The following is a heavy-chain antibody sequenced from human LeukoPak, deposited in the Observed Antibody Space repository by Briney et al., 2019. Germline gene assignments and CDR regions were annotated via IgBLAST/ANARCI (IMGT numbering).Heavy chain of an antibody. CDR1: GDSVSSNSAV. Sequence: SLTVSLTCAISGDSVSSNSAVWNWIRQSPSRGLEWLGRTYYRSKWYNDYAVSVKSRITIKPDTSKSQFSLQLNSATPEDTAVYYCARLGLGGAFDIWGQGTMVTVSS. CDR2: TYYRSKWYN. CDR3: ARLGLGGAFDI. J-gene: IGHJ3*02. D-gene: IGHD2-15*01. V-gene: IGHV6-1*01.